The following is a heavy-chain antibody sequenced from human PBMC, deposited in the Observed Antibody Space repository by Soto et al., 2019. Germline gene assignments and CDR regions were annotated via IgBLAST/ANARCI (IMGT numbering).Heavy chain of an antibody. Sequence: QVQLVQSGAELKRPGASVKVSCKASGYTFTNYPLHWVRQAPGQRLEWMGWINTANGNTKYSQSFQDRVTITRDTAATTGYIELSGLKSEGTAVYYCAGVGGLANIAVPPVTYYYNYPMADWGLGTPVTVSS. CDR3: AGVGGLANIAVPPVTYYYNYPMAD. CDR1: GYTFTNYP. CDR2: INTANGNT. J-gene: IGHJ6*02. D-gene: IGHD6-6*01. V-gene: IGHV1-3*04.